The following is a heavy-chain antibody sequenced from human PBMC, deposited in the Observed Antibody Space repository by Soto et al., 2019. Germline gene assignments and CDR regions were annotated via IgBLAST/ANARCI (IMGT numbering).Heavy chain of an antibody. CDR2: IYQSGVT. CDR1: GDSYSISTYS. CDR3: VKDESINWYSGHSRH. V-gene: IGHV4-30-2*01. Sequence: NPSETLSLTCNMSGDSYSISTYSWSWIRQPPGKALQWIGFIYQSGVTSYNPSLASRVSISLDRSNNQCSLKLKSVTAADTAFYYCVKDESINWYSGHSRHWGQGTLVTVSS. D-gene: IGHD6-13*01. J-gene: IGHJ1*01.